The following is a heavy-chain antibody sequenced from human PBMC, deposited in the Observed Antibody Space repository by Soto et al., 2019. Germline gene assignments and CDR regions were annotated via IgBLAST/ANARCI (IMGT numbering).Heavy chain of an antibody. CDR3: AKDYGDWTGLYYYGMDV. CDR2: IWYNGSDK. CDR1: GFTFSSYG. D-gene: IGHD4-17*01. Sequence: QVQLVESGGGVVQPGRSLRLSCAASGFTFSSYGMHWVRQVPGKGLEWVAVIWYNGSDKKYADSVKGRFTISRDNSEKTLYLQMNSLRAEDTAVYYCAKDYGDWTGLYYYGMDVWGQGTTVTVSS. J-gene: IGHJ6*02. V-gene: IGHV3-33*06.